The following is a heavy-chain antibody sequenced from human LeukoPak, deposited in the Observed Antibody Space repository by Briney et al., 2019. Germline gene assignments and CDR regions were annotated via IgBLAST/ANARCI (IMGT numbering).Heavy chain of an antibody. CDR1: GFTFSGAW. V-gene: IGHV3-7*01. CDR2: IREDGTEK. J-gene: IGHJ4*02. D-gene: IGHD6-19*01. Sequence: GGSLRLSCTASGFTFSGAWMTWVRQAPGKGLEWVANIREDGTEKNYVDSVKGRFTISRDNAKNSLFLQMSNLRDDDTAVYYCARVTAVAGTSVGVDAWGQGILVTVS. CDR3: ARVTAVAGTSVGVDA.